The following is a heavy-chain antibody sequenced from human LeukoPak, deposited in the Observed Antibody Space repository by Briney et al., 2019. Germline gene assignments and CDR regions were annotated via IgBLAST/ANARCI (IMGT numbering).Heavy chain of an antibody. J-gene: IGHJ4*02. Sequence: GGSLRLSCAASGFTFDDYAMHWVRQAPGEGLEWVSGISWNSGSIGYADSVKGRFTISRDNAKNSLYLQMNSLRAEDTALYYCAKGQPTRYSSSWYFDYWGQGTLVTVSS. V-gene: IGHV3-9*01. CDR3: AKGQPTRYSSSWYFDY. D-gene: IGHD6-13*01. CDR2: ISWNSGSI. CDR1: GFTFDDYA.